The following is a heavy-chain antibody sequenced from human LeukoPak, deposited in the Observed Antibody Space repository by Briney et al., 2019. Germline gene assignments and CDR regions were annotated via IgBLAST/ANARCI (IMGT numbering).Heavy chain of an antibody. CDR2: INHSGST. Sequence: NPSETLSLTCAVYGGSFSGYYWSWIRQPPGKGLEWIGEINHSGSTNYNPSLKSRVTISVDTSKNQFSLKLSSVTAAATAVYYCARGYCSGGSCLRSGGSYNLFDPWGQGTLVTVSS. CDR1: GGSFSGYY. D-gene: IGHD2-15*01. CDR3: ARGYCSGGSCLRSGGSYNLFDP. V-gene: IGHV4-34*01. J-gene: IGHJ5*02.